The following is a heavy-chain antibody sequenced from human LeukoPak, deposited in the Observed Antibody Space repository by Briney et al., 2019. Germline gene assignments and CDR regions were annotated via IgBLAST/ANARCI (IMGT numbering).Heavy chain of an antibody. Sequence: GGSLRLSCAASGFTLSSYWMSWVRQAPGKGLEWVGRSRNKANSYTKDYAASVKGRFTISRDESKNSLYLQMNSLKSDDTAVYYCTRLLGSGSYYNGDYWGRGTLVIVSS. CDR1: GFTLSSYW. D-gene: IGHD3-10*01. CDR2: SRNKANSYTK. V-gene: IGHV3-72*01. J-gene: IGHJ4*02. CDR3: TRLLGSGSYYNGDY.